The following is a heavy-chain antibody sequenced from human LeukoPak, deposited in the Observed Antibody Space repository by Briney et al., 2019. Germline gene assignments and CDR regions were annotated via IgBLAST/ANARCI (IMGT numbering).Heavy chain of an antibody. CDR2: IISKGDGGTT. Sequence: PGGSLRLSCAASGFSVSDAYMSWVRQIPGKRLEWIGRIISKGDGGTTDYAAPVKDRFIISRDDSKETVYLQLNSLRTDDTAVYYCLAQYYFDYWGRGTLVTVSS. J-gene: IGHJ4*02. V-gene: IGHV3-15*01. CDR3: LAQYYFDY. D-gene: IGHD5-12*01. CDR1: GFSVSDAY.